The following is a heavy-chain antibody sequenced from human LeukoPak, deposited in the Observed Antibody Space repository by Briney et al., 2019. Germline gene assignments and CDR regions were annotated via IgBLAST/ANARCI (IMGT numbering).Heavy chain of an antibody. J-gene: IGHJ3*02. D-gene: IGHD6-25*01. Sequence: SVKVSCKASGGTFSSYAISWVRQAPGQGLEWMGGIIPIFGTANYAQKFQGRVTITADESTSTAYMELSSLRSEDTAVYYCARDMYSSAPAAFDIWGQGTMITVSS. CDR2: IIPIFGTA. CDR1: GGTFSSYA. V-gene: IGHV1-69*13. CDR3: ARDMYSSAPAAFDI.